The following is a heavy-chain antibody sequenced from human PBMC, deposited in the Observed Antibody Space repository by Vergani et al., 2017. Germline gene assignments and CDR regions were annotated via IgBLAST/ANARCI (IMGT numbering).Heavy chain of an antibody. CDR2: ISGSGGST. D-gene: IGHD5-18*01. J-gene: IGHJ4*02. CDR3: AGHLRGYSYGGFDY. Sequence: EVQLVESGAEVKKPGSSVKVSCKASGGTFSSYAMSWVRQAPGKGLEWVSAISGSGGSTYYADSVKGRFTISRDNSKNTLYLQMNSLRAEDTAVYYCAGHLRGYSYGGFDYWGQGTLVTVSS. CDR1: GGTFSSYA. V-gene: IGHV3-23*04.